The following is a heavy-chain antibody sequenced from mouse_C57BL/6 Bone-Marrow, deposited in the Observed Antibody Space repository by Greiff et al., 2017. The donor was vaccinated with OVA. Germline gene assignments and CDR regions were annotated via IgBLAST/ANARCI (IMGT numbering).Heavy chain of an antibody. Sequence: EVQLQQSGAELVKPGASVKLSCTASGFNIKDYYMHWVKQRPEQGLAWIGRIDPEDGETKYAPKFQGKATITADTSSNPAYLQLSSLTSEDTAVYYGARQFITTVVPYFDYWGQGTTLTVSS. J-gene: IGHJ2*01. D-gene: IGHD1-1*01. CDR3: ARQFITTVVPYFDY. CDR1: GFNIKDYY. V-gene: IGHV14-2*01. CDR2: IDPEDGET.